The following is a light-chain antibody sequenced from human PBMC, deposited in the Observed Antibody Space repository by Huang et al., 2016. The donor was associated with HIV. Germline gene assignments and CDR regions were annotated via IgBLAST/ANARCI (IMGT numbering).Light chain of an antibody. Sequence: ETVMTQSPVTLSVSPGDRASLSCRSSQIVSSHLAWYQQKPGQAPRLLSYAASTRATGVTARFSGSGAGTEFTLTISTLQSEDSAVYYCQQYNDFRSTFGPGTRVEIK. CDR2: AAS. CDR3: QQYNDFRST. J-gene: IGKJ3*01. CDR1: QIVSSH. V-gene: IGKV3-15*01.